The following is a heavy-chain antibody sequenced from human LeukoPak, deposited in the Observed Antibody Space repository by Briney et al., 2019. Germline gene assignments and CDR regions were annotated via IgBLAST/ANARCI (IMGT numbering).Heavy chain of an antibody. V-gene: IGHV1-2*02. CDR3: ARGRGRQWLVRD. J-gene: IGHJ4*02. CDR1: GYXFSDYY. D-gene: IGHD6-19*01. Sequence: ASVKVSCKASGYXFSDYYIHWVRQAPGQGREWMGWINPNSGGTKFAQKLQGRVTMTRDTSISTAYMELSRLRSDDMAVYYCARGRGRQWLVRDWGQGTLVTVSS. CDR2: INPNSGGT.